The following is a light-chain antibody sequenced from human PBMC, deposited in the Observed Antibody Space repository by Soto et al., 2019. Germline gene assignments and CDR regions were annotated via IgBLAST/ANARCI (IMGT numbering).Light chain of an antibody. J-gene: IGKJ1*01. V-gene: IGKV2-30*01. CDR2: RVS. CDR3: MEGTPS. CDR1: QCLVYSNGNTY. Sequence: DVVLTQSPLYVTVSLGQPASISCMASQCLVYSNGNTYFHWIQQRPGQSPRRLIYRVSNRDSGVPDRFSGSGSGSGTDFTLKISRVEAEDVGVYYCMEGTPSFGQGTKVDI.